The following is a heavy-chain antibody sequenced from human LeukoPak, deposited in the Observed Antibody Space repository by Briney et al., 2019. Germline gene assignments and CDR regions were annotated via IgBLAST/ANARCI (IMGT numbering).Heavy chain of an antibody. CDR1: GYTFTSYG. J-gene: IGHJ4*02. CDR3: ARAPEYGLYYFDY. CDR2: ISAYNGNT. V-gene: IGHV1-18*01. Sequence: ASVKVSCKASGYTFTSYGISWVRQAPGQGLEWMGWISAYNGNTNYAQKLQGRVTVTTDTSTSTAYMELRSLRSDGTAVYYCARAPEYGLYYFDYWGQGALVTVSS. D-gene: IGHD1-14*01.